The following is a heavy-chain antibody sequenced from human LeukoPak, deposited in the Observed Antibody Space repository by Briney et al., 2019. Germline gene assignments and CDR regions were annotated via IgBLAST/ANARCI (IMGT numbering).Heavy chain of an antibody. CDR2: IHDNGDS. Sequence: SETLSLTCTVSGGSISGYFWSWIRQPAGKGLEWIGRIHDNGDSNHNPSLKSRVTMSVDTSKNQFSLKLSSVTAADTAVYYCAREDYGDYGAFDYWGQGTLVTVSS. J-gene: IGHJ4*02. CDR3: AREDYGDYGAFDY. D-gene: IGHD4-17*01. CDR1: GGSISGYF. V-gene: IGHV4-4*07.